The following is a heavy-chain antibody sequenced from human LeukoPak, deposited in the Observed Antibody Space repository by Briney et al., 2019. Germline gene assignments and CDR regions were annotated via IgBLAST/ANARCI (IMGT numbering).Heavy chain of an antibody. CDR1: GLTFSSYS. CDR3: ARVMLRIAVAGRVPGAFDI. D-gene: IGHD6-19*01. Sequence: PGGSLRLSCAASGLTFSSYSMNWVRQAPGKGLEWVSYISSSSSSTIYYADSVKGRFTISRDNAKNSLYLQMNSLRAEDTAVYYCARVMLRIAVAGRVPGAFDIWGQGTMVTVSS. CDR2: ISSSSSSTI. V-gene: IGHV3-48*01. J-gene: IGHJ3*02.